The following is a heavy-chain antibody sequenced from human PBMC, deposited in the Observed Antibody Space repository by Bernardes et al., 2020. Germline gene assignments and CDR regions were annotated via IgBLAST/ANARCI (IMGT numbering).Heavy chain of an antibody. CDR3: AHRRSLYDSLTGYYIPGWFDP. CDR1: GFSLDTYGVA. CDR2: IYWDDDK. Sequence: SGPTLVKPTQTLTLTCTFSGFSLDTYGVAVGWIRQPPGKALEWLALIYWDDDKRYSPSLQSRLTITKDTSKDQVVLTMTNMDPVDTATYYCAHRRSLYDSLTGYYIPGWFDPWGQGTLVTVSS. D-gene: IGHD3-9*01. J-gene: IGHJ5*02. V-gene: IGHV2-5*02.